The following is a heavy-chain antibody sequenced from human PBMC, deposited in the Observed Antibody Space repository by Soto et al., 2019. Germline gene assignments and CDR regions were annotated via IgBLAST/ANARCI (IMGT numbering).Heavy chain of an antibody. CDR2: IKEDGTET. CDR3: ARPLWTGTTWYYDS. CDR1: GFAFSDYW. D-gene: IGHD3-16*01. V-gene: IGHV3-7*05. Sequence: GGSLRLSCAASGFAFSDYWMNWVRQAPGKGLEWVANIKEDGTETYYVDSVKGRFTISRDNAKSSLSLHMNSLRGEDAAVYFCARPLWTGTTWYYDSWGQGTLVTVSS. J-gene: IGHJ5*02.